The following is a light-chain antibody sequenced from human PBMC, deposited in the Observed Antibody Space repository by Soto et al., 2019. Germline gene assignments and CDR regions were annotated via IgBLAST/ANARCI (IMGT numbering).Light chain of an antibody. V-gene: IGKV3-15*01. CDR1: QSINSE. Sequence: EIVMTQSPATLSLSPGERAALSCRASQSINSELAWYQQKPGQPPRLLIYGASTRATGVPARFTGSESGSECTLTISGLQSEDFAVYYCQQGHNWPLTFGQGTRLEI. CDR2: GAS. CDR3: QQGHNWPLT. J-gene: IGKJ2*01.